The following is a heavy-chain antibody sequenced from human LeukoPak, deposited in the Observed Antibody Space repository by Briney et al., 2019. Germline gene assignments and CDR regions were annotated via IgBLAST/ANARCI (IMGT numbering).Heavy chain of an antibody. CDR3: ATTLWGVPAANEAFDI. Sequence: ASVKVSCKASGYTFTGYYMHWVRQAPGQVLGWMGWINPNSGGTNYAQKFQGRVTMTRDTSISTAYMELSRLRSDDTAVYYCATTLWGVPAANEAFDIWGQGTMVTVSS. V-gene: IGHV1-2*02. D-gene: IGHD2-2*01. J-gene: IGHJ3*02. CDR1: GYTFTGYY. CDR2: INPNSGGT.